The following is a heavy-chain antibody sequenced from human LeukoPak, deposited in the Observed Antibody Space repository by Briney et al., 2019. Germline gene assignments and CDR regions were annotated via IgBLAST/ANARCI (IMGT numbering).Heavy chain of an antibody. CDR3: VRDLGGRSGH. Sequence: GMSLRLSCAASGFIFRSYTMHWVRQAPGRGLEWLAFMSHDGRRKYYADSVRGRFTISRDNSKSTLYLQMNSLRAEDTAVYYCVRDLGGRSGHWGQGTLVTVSS. CDR1: GFIFRSYT. D-gene: IGHD1-26*01. CDR2: MSHDGRRK. V-gene: IGHV3-30*04. J-gene: IGHJ4*02.